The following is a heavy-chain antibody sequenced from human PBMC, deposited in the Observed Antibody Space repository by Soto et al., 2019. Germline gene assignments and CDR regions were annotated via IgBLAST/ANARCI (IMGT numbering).Heavy chain of an antibody. D-gene: IGHD2-8*01. V-gene: IGHV1-69*13. CDR3: ARDRASYDKYYFDY. J-gene: IGHJ4*02. Sequence: EASVKVSCKASGGTFSSYAISWVRQAPGQGLEWMGGIIPIFGTANYAQKFQGRVTITADESTSTAYMELSSLRSEDTAVYYCARDRASYDKYYFDYWGQGTLVTVSS. CDR2: IIPIFGTA. CDR1: GGTFSSYA.